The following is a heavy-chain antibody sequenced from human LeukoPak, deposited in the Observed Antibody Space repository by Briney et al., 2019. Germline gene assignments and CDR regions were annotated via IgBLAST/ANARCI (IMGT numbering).Heavy chain of an antibody. CDR3: ARDRGYTQDY. D-gene: IGHD5-12*01. J-gene: IGHJ4*02. CDR2: IKTDGSST. Sequence: GGSLRHSCAASGFTFSTYWMHSVRQAPGKGLVWVSHIKTDGSSTTYADSAKGRFTISRDNAKNTLYLQMNSLRAEDTAVYYCARDRGYTQDYWGQGTLVTVSS. V-gene: IGHV3-74*01. CDR1: GFTFSTYW.